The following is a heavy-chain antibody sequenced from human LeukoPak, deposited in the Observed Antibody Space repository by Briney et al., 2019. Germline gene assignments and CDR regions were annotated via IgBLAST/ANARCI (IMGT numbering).Heavy chain of an antibody. J-gene: IGHJ3*02. CDR1: GFTFANYA. CDR2: ISGSGNVT. Sequence: GGSLRLSCVGSGFTFANYAMTWVREAPGKRLEWVSVISGSGNVTYYAESVKGRFTISRDNAKNSLYLQMNSLRAEDTAVYYCARARTNYYYDSSGYYRDAFDIWGQGTMVTVSS. V-gene: IGHV3-21*01. D-gene: IGHD3-22*01. CDR3: ARARTNYYYDSSGYYRDAFDI.